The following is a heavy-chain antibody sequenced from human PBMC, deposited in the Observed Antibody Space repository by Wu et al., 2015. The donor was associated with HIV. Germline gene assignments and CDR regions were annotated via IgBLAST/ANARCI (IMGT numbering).Heavy chain of an antibody. Sequence: VQLVQSGAEVRKPGASVKISCRPFGYSFPHKFIHWVRRAPGQGFEWMGWISAYNGKTNYAQNLQDRVTMTTDTSTSTAYMELRSLKSDDTAVYYCVRDQQWPPEYYHYYGMDVWGQGTTITVSS. CDR3: VRDQQWPPEYYHYYGMDV. D-gene: IGHD6-19*01. CDR1: GYSFPHKF. V-gene: IGHV1-18*01. J-gene: IGHJ6*02. CDR2: ISAYNGKT.